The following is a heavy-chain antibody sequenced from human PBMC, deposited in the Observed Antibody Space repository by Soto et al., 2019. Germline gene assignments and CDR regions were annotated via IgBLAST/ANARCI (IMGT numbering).Heavy chain of an antibody. CDR2: IYSGGTT. V-gene: IGHV3-66*01. CDR3: ARGIPPERRTYYYYHMDV. J-gene: IGHJ6*03. CDR1: GFTVSSNY. Sequence: GGSLRLSCAASGFTVSSNYMSWVRQAPGKGLEWVSVIYSGGTTYYADSVRDRFTISRDNSKNTLYLQMNSLRAEDTAVYYCARGIPPERRTYYYYHMDVWGKGTTVTVSS. D-gene: IGHD1-1*01.